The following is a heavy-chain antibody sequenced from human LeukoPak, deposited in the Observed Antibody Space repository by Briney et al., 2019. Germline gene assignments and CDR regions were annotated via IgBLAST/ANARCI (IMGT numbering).Heavy chain of an antibody. J-gene: IGHJ4*02. CDR2: IKQDGSEK. CDR3: ARGTLNRRQLVPDFDY. Sequence: GGSLRLSCAASGFTFSSYWMSWVRQAPGKGLEWVANIKQDGSEKYYVDSVKGRFTISRDNAKNSLYLQMNSLRAEDTALYYCARGTLNRRQLVPDFDYWGQGTLVTVSS. CDR1: GFTFSSYW. D-gene: IGHD6-13*01. V-gene: IGHV3-7*03.